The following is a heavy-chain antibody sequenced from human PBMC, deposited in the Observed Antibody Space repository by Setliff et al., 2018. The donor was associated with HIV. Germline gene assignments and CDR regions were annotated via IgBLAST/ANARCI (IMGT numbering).Heavy chain of an antibody. J-gene: IGHJ6*04. CDR1: GGAFSSYA. CDR2: IIPIFGTA. V-gene: IGHV1-69*05. CDR3: ARDGGPGSGWGDYSYYYSMDV. D-gene: IGHD6-19*01. Sequence: SVKVSCKASGGAFSSYALSWVRQAPGQGLEWMGGIIPIFGTANYAQEFQGRVTITTDTSADTAYMELSSLRFEDTAVYYCARDGGPGSGWGDYSYYYSMDVWGKGTTVTVSS.